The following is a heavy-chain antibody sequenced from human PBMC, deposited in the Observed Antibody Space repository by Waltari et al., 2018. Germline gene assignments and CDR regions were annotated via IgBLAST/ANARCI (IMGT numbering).Heavy chain of an antibody. Sequence: QVQLQESGPGLVKPSETLYLTCAVSGDSITSACYWGWLRQPPGKVLEWIGYVYHCGSASYNPSRKSRVTMSVDTSKRQFSLNLSSVTAADTAVYYCARHESAHYGGFDSWGRGTLVTVSA. CDR1: GDSITSACY. CDR3: ARHESAHYGGFDS. V-gene: IGHV4-38-2*01. J-gene: IGHJ4*02. CDR2: VYHCGSA. D-gene: IGHD4-17*01.